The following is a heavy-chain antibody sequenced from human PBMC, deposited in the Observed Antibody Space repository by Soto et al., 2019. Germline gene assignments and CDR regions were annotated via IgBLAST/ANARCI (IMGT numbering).Heavy chain of an antibody. CDR2: IYYSGST. CDR1: RGSISSGTNY. D-gene: IGHD3-10*01. CDR3: AGSMVRGVIRYYYYYGMDV. V-gene: IGHV4-39*07. J-gene: IGHJ6*02. Sequence: PSETLSLTCTASRGSISSGTNYWAWIRQPPGKGLEWIANIYYSGSTFYNPSLKSRVTISLDTSKNQFSLKLSSVTAADTAVYYCAGSMVRGVIRYYYYYGMDVWGQGTTVTVSS.